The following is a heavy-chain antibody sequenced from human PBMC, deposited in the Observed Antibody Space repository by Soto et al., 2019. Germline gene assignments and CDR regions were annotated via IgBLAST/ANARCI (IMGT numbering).Heavy chain of an antibody. CDR2: IIPILGIA. V-gene: IGHV1-69*02. CDR3: ARGIGGSYCYLYY. CDR1: GGTFSSYT. Sequence: QVQLGQSGAEVKKPGSSVKVSCKASGGTFSSYTISWVRQAPGQGLEWMGRIIPILGIANYAQKFQGRVTITADKSTSTAYMELSSLRSEDTAVYYCARGIGGSYCYLYYWGQGTLVTVSS. J-gene: IGHJ4*02. D-gene: IGHD1-26*01.